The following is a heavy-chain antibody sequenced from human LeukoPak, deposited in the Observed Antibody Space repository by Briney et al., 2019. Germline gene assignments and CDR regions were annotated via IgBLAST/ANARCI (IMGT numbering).Heavy chain of an antibody. CDR1: GFTFSSYA. Sequence: GGSLRLSCAASGFTFSSYAMSWVRQAPGEGLDWVSSINGGGGSTYYADSVKGRFTISRDNSKNTLYLQMNSLRAEDTAAYYCAKIGANVGFWGQGTLVTVSS. D-gene: IGHD4/OR15-4a*01. J-gene: IGHJ4*02. CDR3: AKIGANVGF. V-gene: IGHV3-23*01. CDR2: INGGGGST.